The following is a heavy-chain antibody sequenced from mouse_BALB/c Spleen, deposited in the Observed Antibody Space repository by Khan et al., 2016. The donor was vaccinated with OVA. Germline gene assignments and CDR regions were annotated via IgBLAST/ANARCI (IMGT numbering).Heavy chain of an antibody. J-gene: IGHJ3*01. D-gene: IGHD2-2*01. V-gene: IGHV1S56*01. CDR2: IYPGNVSP. CDR3: ARAGYGSFAY. CDR1: GYTFTSYY. Sequence: QIQLVQSGPELVKPGASVRISCKASGYTFTSYYIHWVKQRPGQGLEWIGWIYPGNVSPKYNERFKDKATLTADKSSSTAFMQLSSLTSDDSAVYFCARAGYGSFAYWGQGTLITVSA.